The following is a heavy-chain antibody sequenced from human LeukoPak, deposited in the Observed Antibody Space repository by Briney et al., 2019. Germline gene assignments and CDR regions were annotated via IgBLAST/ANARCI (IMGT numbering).Heavy chain of an antibody. CDR2: IYSGGST. Sequence: GGSLRLSCAASGFTVSSNYMSWVRQAPGKGLEWVSVIYSGGSTYYADSVKGRFTISRDNSKNTLYFQMDSLRAEDTAVYYCAREGPYALDYWGQGTLVTVSS. V-gene: IGHV3-53*01. D-gene: IGHD2-2*01. CDR1: GFTVSSNY. J-gene: IGHJ4*02. CDR3: AREGPYALDY.